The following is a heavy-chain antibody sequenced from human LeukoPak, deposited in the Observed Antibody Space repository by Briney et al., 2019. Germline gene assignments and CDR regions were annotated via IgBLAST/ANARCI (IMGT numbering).Heavy chain of an antibody. V-gene: IGHV7-4-1*02. J-gene: IGHJ3*02. D-gene: IGHD5-24*01. CDR1: GYMFTTYA. Sequence: ASVKVSCKASGYMFTTYAMNWVRQAPGQGLEWMGWINTNTGNPTYAQGFTGRFVFSLGTSVSTASLQISRLKAEDTAVYYCARQDGYNEDAFDIWGQGTMVTVSS. CDR2: INTNTGNP. CDR3: ARQDGYNEDAFDI.